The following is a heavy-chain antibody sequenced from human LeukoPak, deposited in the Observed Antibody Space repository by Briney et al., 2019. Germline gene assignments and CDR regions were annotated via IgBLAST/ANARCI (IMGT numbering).Heavy chain of an antibody. CDR3: ALIYDFWSGYTSNWFDP. CDR2: IIPIFGTA. D-gene: IGHD3-3*01. V-gene: IGHV1-69*05. J-gene: IGHJ5*02. Sequence: SVKVSCKASGGTFSSYAISWARQAPGQGLEWMGGIIPIFGTANYAQKFQGRVTITTDESTSTAYMELSSLRSEDTAVYYCALIYDFWSGYTSNWFDPWGQGTLVTVSS. CDR1: GGTFSSYA.